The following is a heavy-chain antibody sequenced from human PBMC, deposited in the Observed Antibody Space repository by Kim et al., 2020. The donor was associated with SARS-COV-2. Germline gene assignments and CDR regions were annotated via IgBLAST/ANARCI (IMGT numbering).Heavy chain of an antibody. J-gene: IGHJ5*02. V-gene: IGHV3-49*03. CDR3: TKEGGILTGYYNAVWFDP. D-gene: IGHD3-9*01. CDR1: GFTFGDYA. Sequence: GGSLRLSCTASGFTFGDYAMSWFRQAPGKGLEWVGFIRSKAYGGTTEYAASVKGRFTISRDDSKSIAYLQMNSQKTEDTAVYYCTKEGGILTGYYNAVWFDPWGQGTLVTVSS. CDR2: IRSKAYGGTT.